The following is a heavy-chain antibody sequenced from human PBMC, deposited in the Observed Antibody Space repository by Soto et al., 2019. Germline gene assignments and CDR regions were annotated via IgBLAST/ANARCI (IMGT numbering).Heavy chain of an antibody. CDR3: AGPNSYGSRRYYYGMDV. CDR1: GFTVSSNY. V-gene: IGHV3-53*01. D-gene: IGHD5-18*01. Sequence: GGSLRLSCAASGFTVSSNYMSWVRQAPGKGLGWVSVIYSGGSTYYADSVKGRFTISRDNSKNTLYLQMNSLRAEGTAVYYCAGPNSYGSRRYYYGMDVWGQGTTVTVSS. CDR2: IYSGGST. J-gene: IGHJ6*02.